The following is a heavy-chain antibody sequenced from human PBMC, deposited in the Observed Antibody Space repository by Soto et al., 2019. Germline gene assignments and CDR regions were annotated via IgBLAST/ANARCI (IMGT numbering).Heavy chain of an antibody. V-gene: IGHV1-3*04. CDR1: GYTFTKYA. J-gene: IGHJ4*02. CDR3: AKGFGNYWAFDY. Sequence: GASVKVSCKASGYTFTKYAIHWVRQAPGQGLEWMGSVNTANGDTGYSQSFQGRLTFTWDTSATTVYMELSSLTSEDAAVHYCAKGFGNYWAFDYWGQGTLVTVSS. D-gene: IGHD1-26*01. CDR2: VNTANGDT.